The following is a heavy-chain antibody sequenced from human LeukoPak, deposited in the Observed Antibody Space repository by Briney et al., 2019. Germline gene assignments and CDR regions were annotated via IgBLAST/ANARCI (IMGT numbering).Heavy chain of an antibody. CDR3: ARHEYSGSYYGLSWFDP. CDR1: GGSISSSGYY. J-gene: IGHJ5*02. D-gene: IGHD1-26*01. V-gene: IGHV4-39*01. Sequence: SETLSLTCTVSGGSISSSGYYWGWIRQPPGKGLEWNASIYYSGSTYYNPSLKSRVTISVDTSKNQLSLKLSSLTAAATALYYCARHEYSGSYYGLSWFDPWGQGTLVTVSS. CDR2: IYYSGST.